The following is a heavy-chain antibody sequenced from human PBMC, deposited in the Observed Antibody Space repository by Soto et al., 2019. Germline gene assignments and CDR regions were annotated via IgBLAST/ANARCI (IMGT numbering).Heavy chain of an antibody. J-gene: IGHJ6*02. V-gene: IGHV1-69*12. Sequence: QVQLVQSGAEVKKPGSSVKVSCRASGGSFKSHTISWVRQAPGQGLEWMGGIMPMFGVTNYARKFQGRLTMTANESTTTAYMEVSSLTSEDTAVYHCAGEGVTASMSMPWMGYHYYGLDVWGQGTTVIVSS. CDR3: AGEGVTASMSMPWMGYHYYGLDV. CDR2: IMPMFGVT. CDR1: GGSFKSHT. D-gene: IGHD1-26*01.